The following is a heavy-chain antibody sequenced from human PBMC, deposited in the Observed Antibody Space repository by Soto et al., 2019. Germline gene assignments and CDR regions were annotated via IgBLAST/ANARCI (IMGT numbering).Heavy chain of an antibody. D-gene: IGHD3-22*01. Sequence: TLSLTGPVSGGSISSGDYYWGWLRQPPGKALEWLARIDWDDDKFYSTSLKTRLTISKDTSKNQVVLTMTNMDPVDTATYYCAGSGYYPSHYYYGMDVWGQGTTVTVSS. V-gene: IGHV2-70*16. CDR3: AGSGYYPSHYYYGMDV. CDR1: GGSISSGDYY. CDR2: IDWDDDK. J-gene: IGHJ6*02.